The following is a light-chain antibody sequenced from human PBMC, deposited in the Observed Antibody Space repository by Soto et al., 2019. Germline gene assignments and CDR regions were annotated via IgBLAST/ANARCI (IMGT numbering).Light chain of an antibody. Sequence: EILMTQSPATLSVSPGERATLSCRASQSVSNNVAWYQQKPGQVPRLLIYYASTRATGVPARFSGSWSGTEFTLTISSLQSEDFALYYCQQYNNWPPSFGQGTRLEFK. CDR3: QQYNNWPPS. J-gene: IGKJ5*01. V-gene: IGKV3-15*01. CDR1: QSVSNN. CDR2: YAS.